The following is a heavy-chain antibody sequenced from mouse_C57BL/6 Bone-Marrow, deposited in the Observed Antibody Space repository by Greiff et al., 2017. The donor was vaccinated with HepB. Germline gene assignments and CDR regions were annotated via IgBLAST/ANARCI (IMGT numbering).Heavy chain of an antibody. D-gene: IGHD2-1*01. CDR1: GFTFSNYW. CDR3: TGYGNFYYAMDY. J-gene: IGHJ4*01. Sequence: DVMLVESGGGLVQPGGSMKLSCVASGFTFSNYWMNWVRQSPEKGLEWVAQIRLKSDNYATHYAESVKGRFTISRDDSKSSVYLQMNNLRAEDTGIYYCTGYGNFYYAMDYWGQGTSVTVSS. V-gene: IGHV6-3*01. CDR2: IRLKSDNYAT.